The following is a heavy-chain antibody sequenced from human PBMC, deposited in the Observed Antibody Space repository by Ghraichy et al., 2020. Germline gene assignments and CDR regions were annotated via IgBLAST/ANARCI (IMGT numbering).Heavy chain of an antibody. D-gene: IGHD5-24*01. CDR2: IYPGDSDT. CDR1: GYSFTSYW. CDR3: ARLGGRDGYNYEEFDY. J-gene: IGHJ4*02. Sequence: GESLNISCKGSGYSFTSYWIGWVRQMPGKGLEWMGIIYPGDSDTRYSPSFQGQVTISADKSISTAYLQWSSLKASDTAMYYCARLGGRDGYNYEEFDYWGQGTLVTVSS. V-gene: IGHV5-51*01.